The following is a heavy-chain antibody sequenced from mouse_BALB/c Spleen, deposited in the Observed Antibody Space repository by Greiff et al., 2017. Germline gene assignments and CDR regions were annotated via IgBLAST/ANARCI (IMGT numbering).Heavy chain of an antibody. D-gene: IGHD2-10*02. V-gene: IGHV1-87*01. Sequence: VKLMESGAELARPGASVKLSCKASGYTFTSYWMQWVKQRPGQGLEWIGAIYPGDGDTRYTQKFKGKATLTADKSSSTAYMQLSSLASEDSAVYYCARAYDYYAMVYWGQGTSVTVSS. CDR3: ARAYDYYAMVY. CDR1: GYTFTSYW. J-gene: IGHJ4*01. CDR2: IYPGDGDT.